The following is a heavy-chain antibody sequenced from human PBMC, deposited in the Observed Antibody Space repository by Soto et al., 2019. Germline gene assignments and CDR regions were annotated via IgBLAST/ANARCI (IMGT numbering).Heavy chain of an antibody. D-gene: IGHD3-10*01. Sequence: QITLKESGPTLVKPTQTLTLTCTFSGFSLSTTAVGVGWIRQPPGKALEWLAIIYWDDDKHYSPSLKSRLTITKDTSKNQVVLTMTNMDPVDTATYYCARLRWFWYLSPPDHWGQGTLVTVSS. J-gene: IGHJ5*02. CDR2: IYWDDDK. CDR3: ARLRWFWYLSPPDH. V-gene: IGHV2-5*02. CDR1: GFSLSTTAVG.